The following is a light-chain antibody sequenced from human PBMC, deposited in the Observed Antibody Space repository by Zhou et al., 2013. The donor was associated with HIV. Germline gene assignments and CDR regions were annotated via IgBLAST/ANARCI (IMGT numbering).Light chain of an antibody. V-gene: IGKV1-5*03. CDR3: QLYDTYPKT. CDR2: KAS. Sequence: DVLLTQSPTSLSASVGDRVTITCRADQTIYHYLAWYQQKPGQAPDLLISKASNLQSGVPSRFSGCGSGTEFILTISGLQPDDFATYDCQLYDTYPKTFGQGTKVEIK. CDR1: QTIYHY. J-gene: IGKJ1*01.